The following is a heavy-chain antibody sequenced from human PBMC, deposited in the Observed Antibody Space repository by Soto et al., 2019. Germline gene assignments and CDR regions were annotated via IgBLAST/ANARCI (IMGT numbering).Heavy chain of an antibody. CDR1: GGSISSYY. V-gene: IGHV4-59*01. CDR3: ARVDGEVAAATYYFDY. J-gene: IGHJ4*02. CDR2: IYYSGST. D-gene: IGHD6-13*01. Sequence: SETLSLTCTVSGGSISSYYWSWIRQPPGKGLEWIGYIYYSGSTNYNPSLKSRVTISVDTSKNQFSLQLSSVTAADTAVYYCARVDGEVAAATYYFDYWGQGTLVTVSS.